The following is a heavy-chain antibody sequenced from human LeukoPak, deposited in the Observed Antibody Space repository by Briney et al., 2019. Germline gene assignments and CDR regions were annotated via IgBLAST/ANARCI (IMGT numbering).Heavy chain of an antibody. J-gene: IGHJ4*02. Sequence: GGSLRLSCAASGFTFSSYWMSWVRQAPGKGLEWVSLISGSGGSTYYADSVKGRFTISRDNAKNSLYLQMNSLRAEDTAVYYCARTSYDSSGYYYDSFDYWGQGTLVTVSS. V-gene: IGHV3-23*01. CDR2: ISGSGGST. D-gene: IGHD3-22*01. CDR1: GFTFSSYW. CDR3: ARTSYDSSGYYYDSFDY.